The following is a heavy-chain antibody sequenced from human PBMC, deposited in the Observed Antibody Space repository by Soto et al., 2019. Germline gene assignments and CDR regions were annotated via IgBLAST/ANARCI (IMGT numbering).Heavy chain of an antibody. D-gene: IGHD5-12*01. V-gene: IGHV4-59*08. J-gene: IGHJ6*03. CDR1: GGSISSYY. CDR3: ARLLRGYSGYDYPAYYYYYMDV. CDR2: IYYSGST. Sequence: SETLSLTCTVSGGSISSYYWSWIRQPPGKGLEWIGYIYYSGSTNYNPSLKSRVTISVDTSKNQFSLKLSSVTAADTAVYYCARLLRGYSGYDYPAYYYYYMDVWGKGTTVTVSS.